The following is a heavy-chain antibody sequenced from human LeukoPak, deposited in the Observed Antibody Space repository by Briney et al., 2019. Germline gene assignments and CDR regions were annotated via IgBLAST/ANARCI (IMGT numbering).Heavy chain of an antibody. Sequence: PGGSLRLSCAASGFTFSSYAMNWVRQAPGKGLEWVSSLSDGGHSSFYADSVKGRFTIYRDDSQNILNLQMNNLSGDDTALYYCAFSPLGFNYGYAYWGQGTLVTVSS. CDR2: LSDGGHSS. D-gene: IGHD5-18*01. V-gene: IGHV3-23*01. CDR3: AFSPLGFNYGYAY. CDR1: GFTFSSYA. J-gene: IGHJ4*02.